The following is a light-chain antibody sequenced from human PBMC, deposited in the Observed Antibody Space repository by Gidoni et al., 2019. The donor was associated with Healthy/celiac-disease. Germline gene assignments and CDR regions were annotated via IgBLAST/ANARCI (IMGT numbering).Light chain of an antibody. CDR1: QDISHY. CDR3: QQYDNLPYT. Sequence: DISRSQSPSSLSASVGDRVTITCQASQDISHYLNWYQQKPGTAPKLLTYDASNLETAVPSRFSGSGSRTDFTFPTSRLQPDDISTSYCQQYDNLPYTFXQXTKLDI. V-gene: IGKV1-33*01. J-gene: IGKJ2*01. CDR2: DAS.